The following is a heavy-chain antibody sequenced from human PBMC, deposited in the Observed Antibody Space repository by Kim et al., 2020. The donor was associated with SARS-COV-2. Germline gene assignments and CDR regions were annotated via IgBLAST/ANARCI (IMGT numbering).Heavy chain of an antibody. CDR3: ARDRASGIIDY. Sequence: SETLSLTCTVSGDSVSNDNNYWTWIRRPPGKGLDWIGYISYSGTTYHNPSLRSRVSISLDTSKNQFSLKVSSMTAADTAVYYCARDRASGIIDYWGQGILVTVSS. CDR1: GDSVSNDNNY. CDR2: ISYSGTT. J-gene: IGHJ4*01. V-gene: IGHV4-31*03. D-gene: IGHD2-21*01.